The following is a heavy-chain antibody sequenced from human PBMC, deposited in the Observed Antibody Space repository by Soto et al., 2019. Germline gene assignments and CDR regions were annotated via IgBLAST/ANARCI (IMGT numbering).Heavy chain of an antibody. J-gene: IGHJ4*02. CDR1: GGSISSSNW. V-gene: IGHV4-4*02. CDR3: ARGRYCSGGSCYGSFDY. Sequence: QVQLQESGPGLVKPSGTLSLTCAVSGGSISSSNWWSWVRQPPGKGLEWIGEIYHSGSTNYNPSLKSRVTISVDKSTNQFSLKLSSVTAADTAVYYCARGRYCSGGSCYGSFDYWGQGTLVTVSS. D-gene: IGHD2-15*01. CDR2: IYHSGST.